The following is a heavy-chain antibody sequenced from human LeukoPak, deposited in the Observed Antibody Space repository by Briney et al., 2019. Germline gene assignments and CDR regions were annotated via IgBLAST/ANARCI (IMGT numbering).Heavy chain of an antibody. J-gene: IGHJ6*03. V-gene: IGHV1-46*01. CDR2: INPSGGST. Sequence: ASVKVSCKASGYTFTHYFMHWVRQAPGQGLEWMGVINPSGGSTSYVQNFQGRVTMTRDMSTSTVYMELSSLRSDDTAVYYCARLRTTTAYYYYYMDVWGKGTTVTVSS. CDR3: ARLRTTTAYYYYYMDV. CDR1: GYTFTHYF. D-gene: IGHD4-17*01.